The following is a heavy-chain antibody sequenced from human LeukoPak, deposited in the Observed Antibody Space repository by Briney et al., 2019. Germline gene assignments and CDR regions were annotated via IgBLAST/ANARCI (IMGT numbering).Heavy chain of an antibody. CDR2: IYISGNT. CDR3: ARQQPPYYYDSSDSPESFDI. J-gene: IGHJ3*02. V-gene: IGHV4-61*02. CDR1: GGSITSGSYY. D-gene: IGHD3-22*01. Sequence: SETLSLTCTVSGGSITSGSYYWSWIRQPAGKGLEWIGRIYISGNTKYNPSLKSRVTISADTSKNQFSLRLSSVTAADTAVYYCARQQPPYYYDSSDSPESFDIWGQGTMVTVSS.